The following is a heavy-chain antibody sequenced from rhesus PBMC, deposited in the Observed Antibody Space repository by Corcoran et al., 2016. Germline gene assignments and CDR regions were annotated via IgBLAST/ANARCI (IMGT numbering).Heavy chain of an antibody. D-gene: IGHD2-39*02. CDR2: IYWSDSK. Sequence: QVTLQESGPALVKPTQTLTLTCTFSGFSINTAGTGVGWIRQPPGKALQWLASIYWSDSKYYNPSLKSRLSISKDTSKNQLVLRMTNMAAVDTAAYYCARDLGVGTFDHWGQGVLVTVSS. V-gene: IGHV2-95*01. J-gene: IGHJ4*01. CDR1: GFSINTAGTG. CDR3: ARDLGVGTFDH.